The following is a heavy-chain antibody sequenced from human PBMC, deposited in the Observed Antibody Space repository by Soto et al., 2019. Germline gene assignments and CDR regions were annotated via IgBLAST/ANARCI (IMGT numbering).Heavy chain of an antibody. J-gene: IGHJ4*02. Sequence: PGGSLRLSCAASGFTFSSYWMSWVRQAPGKGLEWVANIKQDGSEKYYVDSVKGRFTISRDNAKNSLYLQMNSLRAEDTAVYYCARALLAVAGPYFAYWGQGTLVTVSS. D-gene: IGHD6-19*01. V-gene: IGHV3-7*05. CDR1: GFTFSSYW. CDR2: IKQDGSEK. CDR3: ARALLAVAGPYFAY.